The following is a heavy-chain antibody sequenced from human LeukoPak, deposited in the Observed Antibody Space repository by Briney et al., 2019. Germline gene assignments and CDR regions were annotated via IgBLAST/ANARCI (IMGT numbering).Heavy chain of an antibody. D-gene: IGHD3-10*01. Sequence: GASVKVSCKASGYTFTSYDINWVRQATGQGLEWMGWMNPNSGNTNYAQKLQGRVTMTTDTSTSTAYMELRSLRSDDTAVYYCARDVSTYYYASGSPDYWGQGTLVTVSS. J-gene: IGHJ4*02. V-gene: IGHV1-18*01. CDR1: GYTFTSYD. CDR3: ARDVSTYYYASGSPDY. CDR2: MNPNSGNT.